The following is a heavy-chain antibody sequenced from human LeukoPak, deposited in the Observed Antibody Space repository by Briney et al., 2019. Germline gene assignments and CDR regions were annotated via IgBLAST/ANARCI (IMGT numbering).Heavy chain of an antibody. CDR2: IYYSGST. CDR3: ARGRTPGFGVVIKADAFDI. V-gene: IGHV4-59*01. CDR1: GCSISSYY. Sequence: PSETLSLTCTVSGCSISSYYWSWIRQPPGQGLEWIGYIYYSGSTNYNPSLKSRVTISVDTSKNQFTLKLSSVTAADTAVYYCARGRTPGFGVVIKADAFDIWGQGTMVTVSS. D-gene: IGHD3-3*01. J-gene: IGHJ3*02.